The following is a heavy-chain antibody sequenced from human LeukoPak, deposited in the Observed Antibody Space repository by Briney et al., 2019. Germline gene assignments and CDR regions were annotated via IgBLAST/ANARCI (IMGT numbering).Heavy chain of an antibody. CDR3: ARPYCSSTSCPRSMDV. D-gene: IGHD2-2*01. Sequence: GGSLRLSCAASGFTFSSYSMNWVRQAPGKGLEWVSSISSSSSYIYYADSVKGRFTISRDNAKNSLYLQMNSLRAEDTAVYYCARPYCSSTSCPRSMDVWGQGTTVTVSS. CDR2: ISSSSSYI. CDR1: GFTFSSYS. V-gene: IGHV3-21*01. J-gene: IGHJ6*02.